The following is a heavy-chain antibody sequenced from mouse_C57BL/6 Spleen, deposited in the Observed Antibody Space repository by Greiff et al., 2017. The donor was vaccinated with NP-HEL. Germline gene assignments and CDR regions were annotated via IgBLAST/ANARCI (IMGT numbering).Heavy chain of an antibody. Sequence: QVQLQQSGPELVKPGASVKIPCKASGYAFSSSWMNWVKQRPGKGLEWIGRIYPGDGDTNYNGKFKGKATLTADKSSSTAYMQLSSLTSEDSAVYFCARGMGLGRWFAYWGQGTLVTVSA. V-gene: IGHV1-82*01. D-gene: IGHD4-1*01. J-gene: IGHJ3*01. CDR1: GYAFSSSW. CDR2: IYPGDGDT. CDR3: ARGMGLGRWFAY.